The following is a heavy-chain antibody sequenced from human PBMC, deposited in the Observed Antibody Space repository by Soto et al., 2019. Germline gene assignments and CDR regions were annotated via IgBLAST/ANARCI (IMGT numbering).Heavy chain of an antibody. J-gene: IGHJ4*02. CDR2: ISSSSSYI. D-gene: IGHD3-3*01. V-gene: IGHV3-21*01. CDR1: GFTFSSYS. Sequence: EVQLVESGGGLVKPGGSLRLSCAASGFTFSSYSMNWVRQAPGKGLEWVSSISSSSSYIYYADSVKGRFTISRDNAKNSLYLQMNSLRAEDTAVYYCARFSSITIFGVVIRYFDYWGQGTLVTVSS. CDR3: ARFSSITIFGVVIRYFDY.